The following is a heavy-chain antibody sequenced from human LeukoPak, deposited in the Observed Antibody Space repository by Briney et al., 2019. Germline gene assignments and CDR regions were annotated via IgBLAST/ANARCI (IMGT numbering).Heavy chain of an antibody. CDR3: ARRGYTYGWGWFDP. CDR1: GGSISSSAYY. J-gene: IGHJ5*02. CDR2: IHYSGST. Sequence: SETLSLTCTVSGGSISSSAYYWAWIRQSPGKGLEWIGSIHYSGSTNYKPSLKSRVTLSVNTSKNQFSLKLSSVTAADTAVYYCARRGYTYGWGWFDPWGQGTLVTVSS. D-gene: IGHD5-18*01. V-gene: IGHV4-39*07.